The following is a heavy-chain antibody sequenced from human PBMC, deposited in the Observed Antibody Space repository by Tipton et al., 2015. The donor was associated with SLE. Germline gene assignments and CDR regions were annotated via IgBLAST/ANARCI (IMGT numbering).Heavy chain of an antibody. V-gene: IGHV4-59*01. Sequence: TLSLTCTVSGGSISSDYWTWIRQPPGKGLEWIGSIFYTGSTTCNPSLKSRLTMSVDTPKNQFSLKLTSVTAADTAVYYCARISVDTTMAQRVDYGMDVWGQGTTVTVSS. J-gene: IGHJ6*02. CDR1: GGSISSDY. CDR2: IFYTGST. CDR3: ARISVDTTMAQRVDYGMDV. D-gene: IGHD5-18*01.